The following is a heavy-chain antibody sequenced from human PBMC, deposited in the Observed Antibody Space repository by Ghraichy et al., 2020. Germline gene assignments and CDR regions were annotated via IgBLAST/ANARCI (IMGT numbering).Heavy chain of an antibody. J-gene: IGHJ4*02. CDR1: GYTFTIYG. Sequence: ASVKVSCKASGYTFTIYGISWVRQAPGHGLEWMGWISAYNGNTNYAQKLQGRVTMTTDTSTSTAYMELRSLRSDDTAVYYCARAVAGPYYFDYWGQGTLVTVSS. CDR2: ISAYNGNT. CDR3: ARAVAGPYYFDY. D-gene: IGHD6-19*01. V-gene: IGHV1-18*01.